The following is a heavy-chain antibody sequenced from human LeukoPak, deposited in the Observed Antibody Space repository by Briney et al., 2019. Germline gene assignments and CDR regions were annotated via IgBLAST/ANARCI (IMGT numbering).Heavy chain of an antibody. CDR1: GYTFSSYA. CDR3: AREQSVTVRLSWFDP. CDR2: IIPIIGIT. J-gene: IGHJ5*02. V-gene: IGHV1-69*04. Sequence: SVKVSCKASGYTFSSYAINWVRQAPGQGLEWMGRIIPIIGITNYAQKFQGRVTMTTDKSTSTAYMELSSLRSEGTAVYYCAREQSVTVRLSWFDPGREGRLVTVSS. D-gene: IGHD3-22*01.